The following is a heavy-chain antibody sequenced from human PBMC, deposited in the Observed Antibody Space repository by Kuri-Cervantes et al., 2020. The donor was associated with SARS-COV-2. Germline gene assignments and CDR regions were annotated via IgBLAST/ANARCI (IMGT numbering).Heavy chain of an antibody. V-gene: IGHV4-4*07. CDR3: ARVVPAADEGLYYYYMDV. CDR2: IYTSGST. J-gene: IGHJ6*03. CDR1: GGSISSYC. D-gene: IGHD2-2*01. Sequence: SETLSLTCTVSGGSISSYCWSWIRQPAGKGLEWIGRIYTSGSTNYNPSLKSRVTMSVDTSKNQFSLKLSSVTAADTAVYYCARVVPAADEGLYYYYMDVWGKGTTVTVSS.